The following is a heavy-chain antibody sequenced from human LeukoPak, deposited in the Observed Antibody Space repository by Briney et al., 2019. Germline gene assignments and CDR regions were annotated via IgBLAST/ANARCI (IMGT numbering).Heavy chain of an antibody. CDR2: ISSSGSTI. J-gene: IGHJ3*02. CDR1: GFTFSDYY. D-gene: IGHD3-22*01. CDR3: AREPPLTMIVVVTTSSAFDI. V-gene: IGHV3-11*01. Sequence: GGSLRLSCAASGFTFSDYYMSWIRQAPGKGLEWVSYISSSGSTIYYADSVKGRFTISRDNAKNSLYLQMNSLRAEDTAVYYCAREPPLTMIVVVTTSSAFDIWGQGTMVTVSS.